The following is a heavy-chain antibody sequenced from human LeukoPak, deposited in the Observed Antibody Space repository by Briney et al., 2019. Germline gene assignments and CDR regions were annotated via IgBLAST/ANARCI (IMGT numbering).Heavy chain of an antibody. J-gene: IGHJ4*02. V-gene: IGHV3-23*01. D-gene: IGHD2-15*01. Sequence: TGGSLRLSCAASGFTFSSYAMSWVRQAPGKGLEWVSAISGSGGSTYYADSMKGRFTISRDNSKNTLYLQMNSLRAEDTAVYYCAKDRHVTHDYWGQGTLVTVSS. CDR1: GFTFSSYA. CDR3: AKDRHVTHDY. CDR2: ISGSGGST.